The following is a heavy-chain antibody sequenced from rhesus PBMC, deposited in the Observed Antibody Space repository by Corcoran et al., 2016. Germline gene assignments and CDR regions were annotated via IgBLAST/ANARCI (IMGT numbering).Heavy chain of an antibody. D-gene: IGHD5-42*01. V-gene: IGHV4S14*01. Sequence: QVQLQESGPGLVKPSETLSLTCAVSGYSISSGYYWGWIRQPPGKGLEWIGSIYGSGGNNYLNPSLKMRVNLSVDTSKNQFSLKLSSVTAADTAVYYCARVGSSWSEWDTVGTEWYFDLWGPGTPITISS. CDR1: GYSISSGYY. CDR3: ARVGSSWSEWDTVGTEWYFDL. CDR2: IYGSGGNN. J-gene: IGHJ2*01.